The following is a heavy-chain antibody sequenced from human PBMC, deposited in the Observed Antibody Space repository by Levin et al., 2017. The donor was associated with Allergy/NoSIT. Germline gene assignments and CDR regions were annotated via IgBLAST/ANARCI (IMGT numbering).Heavy chain of an antibody. CDR1: GASISRGFYY. CDR2: IYVTGST. V-gene: IGHV4-61*02. J-gene: IGHJ6*03. D-gene: IGHD5-12*01. CDR3: ARDLEGCSGYKPSCYMDV. Sequence: PSETLSLTCSVSGASISRGFYYWSWIRQPAGEGLEWIGRIYVTGSTTYSPSLKSRVTISLDRSKDQVSLKINSVTAADTAVYYCARDLEGCSGYKPSCYMDVWGKGTTVTVSS.